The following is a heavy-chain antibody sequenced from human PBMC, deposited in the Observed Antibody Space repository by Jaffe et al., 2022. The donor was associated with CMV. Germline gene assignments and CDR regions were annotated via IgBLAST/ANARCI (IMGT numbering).Heavy chain of an antibody. CDR3: ARLGYYDYVWGSYRPPTAFDY. CDR2: IYYSGST. J-gene: IGHJ4*02. Sequence: QLQLQESGPGLVKPSETLSLTCTVSGGSISSSSYYWGWIRQPPGKGLEWIGSIYYSGSTYYNPSLKSRVTISVDTSKNQFSLKLSSVTAADTAVYYCARLGYYDYVWGSYRPPTAFDYWGQGTLVTVSS. CDR1: GGSISSSSYY. D-gene: IGHD3-16*02. V-gene: IGHV4-39*01.